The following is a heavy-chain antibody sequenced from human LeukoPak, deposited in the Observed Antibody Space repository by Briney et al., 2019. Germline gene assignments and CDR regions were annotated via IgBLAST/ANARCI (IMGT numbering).Heavy chain of an antibody. CDR2: ISSSGSTI. CDR3: AGYPAALHYFDY. D-gene: IGHD2-2*01. V-gene: IGHV3-48*03. Sequence: QPGGSLRLSCAASGFTFSSYEMNWVRQAPGKGLEWVSYISSSGSTIYYADSVKGRFIISRDNAKNSLYLQMNSLSAEDTAVYYCAGYPAALHYFDYWGQGTLVTVSS. J-gene: IGHJ4*02. CDR1: GFTFSSYE.